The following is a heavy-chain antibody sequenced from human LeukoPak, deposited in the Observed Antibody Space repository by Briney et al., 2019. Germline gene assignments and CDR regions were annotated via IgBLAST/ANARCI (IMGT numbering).Heavy chain of an antibody. CDR3: ARVRVPYYYGSGTYYMNY. J-gene: IGHJ4*02. V-gene: IGHV1-18*01. CDR1: GYTFTTYG. Sequence: ASVKVSCKASGYTFTTYGFSWVRQAPGQGLEWMGWISAYNGDTNYAQNLQGRVTMTTDTSTSTAYMELRSLRSDGTAVHYCARVRVPYYYGSGTYYMNYWGQGTLVTVSS. D-gene: IGHD3-10*01. CDR2: ISAYNGDT.